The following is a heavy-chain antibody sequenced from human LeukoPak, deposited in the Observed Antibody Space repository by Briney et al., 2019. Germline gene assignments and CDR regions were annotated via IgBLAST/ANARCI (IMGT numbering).Heavy chain of an antibody. Sequence: KPSETLSLTCTVSGGSISSYYWSWIRQPPGKGLEWIGYIYYSGSTNYNPSLKSRVTISVDTSKNQFSLKLSSVTAAHTAVYYCARGPRFIDYWGQGTLVTVSS. V-gene: IGHV4-59*01. J-gene: IGHJ4*02. CDR1: GGSISSYY. CDR3: ARGPRFIDY. D-gene: IGHD3-3*01. CDR2: IYYSGST.